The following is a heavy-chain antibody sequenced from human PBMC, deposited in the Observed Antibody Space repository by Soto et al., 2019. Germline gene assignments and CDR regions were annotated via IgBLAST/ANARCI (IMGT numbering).Heavy chain of an antibody. D-gene: IGHD5-18*01. V-gene: IGHV3-9*01. J-gene: IGHJ3*02. CDR1: GFTFDDYA. CDR2: ISWNSGSI. Sequence: RRLSCAASGFTFDDYAMHWVRQAPGKGLEWVSGISWNSGSIGYADSVKGRFTISRDNAKNSLYLQMNSLRAEDTALYYCAKEDTAMGPGASDIPGPATMGTVSS. CDR3: AKEDTAMGPGASDI.